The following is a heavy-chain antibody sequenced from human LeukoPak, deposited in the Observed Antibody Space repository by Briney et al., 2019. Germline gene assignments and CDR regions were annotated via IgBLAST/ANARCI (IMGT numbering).Heavy chain of an antibody. D-gene: IGHD3-3*01. Sequence: ASVKVSCKASGYTFTNYDINWVRQAPGQGLEWMGWINPNSGGTNYAQKFQGRVTMTRDTSISTAYMELSRLRSDDTAVYYCARSVFGVVIYDYWGQGTLVTVSS. CDR3: ARSVFGVVIYDY. J-gene: IGHJ4*02. V-gene: IGHV1-2*02. CDR1: GYTFTNYD. CDR2: INPNSGGT.